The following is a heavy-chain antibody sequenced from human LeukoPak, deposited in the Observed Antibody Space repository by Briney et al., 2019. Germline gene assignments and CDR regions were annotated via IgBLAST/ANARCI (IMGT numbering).Heavy chain of an antibody. Sequence: ASVKVSCKASGYTFTSYYIHWVRQAPGQGLEWMGIINPSGGSTSYAQKFQGRVTMTRDMSTSTVYMELSSLRSEDTAVYYCARDGLLAAAGYWGQGTLVTVSS. D-gene: IGHD6-13*01. CDR3: ARDGLLAAAGY. J-gene: IGHJ4*02. CDR1: GYTFTSYY. V-gene: IGHV1-46*01. CDR2: INPSGGST.